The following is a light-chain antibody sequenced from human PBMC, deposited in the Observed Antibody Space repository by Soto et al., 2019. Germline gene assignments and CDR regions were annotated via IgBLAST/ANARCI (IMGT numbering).Light chain of an antibody. CDR1: QGISSW. CDR3: QQYNSYSA. Sequence: DIQMTQSPSSVSASVGDRVTITFRASQGISSWLSWYQQKPGKAPKLLIYDASSLENGVPSRFSGSGSGTEFTLTISSLQPDDFATYYCQQYNSYSAFGQGTRLEI. CDR2: DAS. J-gene: IGKJ5*01. V-gene: IGKV1-5*01.